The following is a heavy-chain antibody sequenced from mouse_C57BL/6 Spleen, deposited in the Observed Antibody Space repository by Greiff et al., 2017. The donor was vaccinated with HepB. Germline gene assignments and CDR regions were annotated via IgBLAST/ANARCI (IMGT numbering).Heavy chain of an antibody. D-gene: IGHD1-1*01. CDR2: IDPSDSYT. Sequence: QVQLQQPGAELVMPGASVKLSCKASGYTFTSYWMHWVKQRPGQGLEWIGEIDPSDSYTNYNQKFKGKSTLTVDKSSSTAYMQLSSLTSEDSAVYYCASDDGSSYGYFDVWGTGTTVTVSS. CDR3: ASDDGSSYGYFDV. J-gene: IGHJ1*03. CDR1: GYTFTSYW. V-gene: IGHV1-69*01.